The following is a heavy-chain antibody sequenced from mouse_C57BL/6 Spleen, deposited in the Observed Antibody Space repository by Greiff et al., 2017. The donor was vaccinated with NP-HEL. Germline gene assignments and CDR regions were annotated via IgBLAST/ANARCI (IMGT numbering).Heavy chain of an antibody. CDR2: ISYDGSN. CDR3: ARRGPYAMDD. Sequence: EVQLQESGPGLVKPSQSLSLTCSVTGYSITSGYYWNWIRQFPGNKLEWMGYISYDGSNNYNPSLKNRISITRDTSKNQFFLKLNSVTTEDTATYDCARRGPYAMDDWGQGTSVTVSS. V-gene: IGHV3-6*01. CDR1: GYSITSGYY. J-gene: IGHJ4*01.